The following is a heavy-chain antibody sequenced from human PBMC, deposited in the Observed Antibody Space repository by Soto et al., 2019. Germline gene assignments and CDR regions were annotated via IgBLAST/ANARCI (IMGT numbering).Heavy chain of an antibody. D-gene: IGHD3-3*01. Sequence: SETLSLTCTVSGGSISSYYWSWLRQPPGKGLEWIGYIYYSGSTNYNPSLKSRVTISVDTSKNQFSLKLSSVTAADTAVYYCARAYDFRSGYYAPYMDVWGKGTTVTVSS. V-gene: IGHV4-59*01. CDR2: IYYSGST. CDR1: GGSISSYY. CDR3: ARAYDFRSGYYAPYMDV. J-gene: IGHJ6*03.